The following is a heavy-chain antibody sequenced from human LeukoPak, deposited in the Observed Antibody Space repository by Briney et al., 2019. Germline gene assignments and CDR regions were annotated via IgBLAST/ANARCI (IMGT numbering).Heavy chain of an antibody. CDR1: GGSFSGYY. V-gene: IGHV4-34*01. CDR2: INHSGST. D-gene: IGHD4-11*01. J-gene: IGHJ4*02. Sequence: PSETLSLTCAVYGGSFSGYYWSWIRQPPGKGLEWIGEINHSGSTNYNPSLKSRVTISVDTSKNQFSLKLSSVTAADTAVYYCARATVTGGVFDYWGQGTLVILSS. CDR3: ARATVTGGVFDY.